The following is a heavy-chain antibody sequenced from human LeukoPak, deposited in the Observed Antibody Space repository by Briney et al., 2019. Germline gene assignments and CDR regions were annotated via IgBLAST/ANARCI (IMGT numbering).Heavy chain of an antibody. D-gene: IGHD3-22*01. CDR1: GFTFSSYA. Sequence: PGGSLRLSCAASGFTFSSYAMSWVRQAPGKGLEWVSTITSSGGDTFYADSVKGRFTVSRDNSKSTLPLQMNSLRAEDTAIYYCAKYYYDSTSYYRSWGQGTLVTVSS. J-gene: IGHJ4*02. V-gene: IGHV3-23*01. CDR3: AKYYYDSTSYYRS. CDR2: ITSSGGDT.